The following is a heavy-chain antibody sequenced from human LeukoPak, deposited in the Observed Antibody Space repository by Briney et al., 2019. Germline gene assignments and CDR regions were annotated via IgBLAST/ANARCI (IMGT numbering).Heavy chain of an antibody. CDR3: ARWTGRLKRAFDI. CDR2: INHSGST. V-gene: IGHV4-34*01. D-gene: IGHD1-14*01. CDR1: GGSFSGYY. Sequence: PSETLSLTCAVYGGSFSGYYWSWIRQPPGKGLEWIGEINHSGSTNYNPSLKSRVTISVDTSKNQFSLKLSSVTAADTAVYYCARWTGRLKRAFDIWGQGTMVTVSS. J-gene: IGHJ3*02.